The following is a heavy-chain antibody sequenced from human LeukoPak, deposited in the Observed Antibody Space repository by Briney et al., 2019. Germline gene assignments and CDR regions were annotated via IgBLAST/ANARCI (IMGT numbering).Heavy chain of an antibody. Sequence: SETLSLTCSVSGGSMSSYYWSWIRQPPGKGLEWLGYVYNSGSTHYNPSLKSRITISADTSKNQFSLSLTSVTAADTAVYYCARSGGTWSYNYWGQGTLVTVSS. D-gene: IGHD1-26*01. J-gene: IGHJ4*02. V-gene: IGHV4-59*01. CDR2: VYNSGST. CDR1: GGSMSSYY. CDR3: ARSGGTWSYNY.